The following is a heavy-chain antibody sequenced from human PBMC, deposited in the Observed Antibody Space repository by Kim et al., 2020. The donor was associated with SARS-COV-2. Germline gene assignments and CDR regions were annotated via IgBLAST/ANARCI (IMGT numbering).Heavy chain of an antibody. J-gene: IGHJ4*01. V-gene: IGHV3-30*04. D-gene: IGHD3-16*02. Sequence: GGSLRLSCAASAFIFSNYAMHWVSQAPGKGLEWVAVISYDGSNKYYADSVKGRFTISRDNSKNTLYLQVNSLRAEDTAVYYCAKDGRDHLWGTYHLPDY. CDR2: ISYDGSNK. CDR3: AKDGRDHLWGTYHLPDY. CDR1: AFIFSNYA.